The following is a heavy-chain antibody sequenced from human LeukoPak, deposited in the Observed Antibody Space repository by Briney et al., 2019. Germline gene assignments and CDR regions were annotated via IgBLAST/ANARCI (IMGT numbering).Heavy chain of an antibody. CDR2: IIPIFSTT. CDR3: ARDMTTVTIGWFDP. D-gene: IGHD4-17*01. Sequence: ASVKVSCKASGGTFSSFTFNWVRQAPGQGLEWMGMIIPIFSTTDYAQNFQGRVTITADESTSTAYMELSSLRSEDTAVYYCARDMTTVTIGWFDPWGQGTLVTVSS. J-gene: IGHJ5*02. CDR1: GGTFSSFT. V-gene: IGHV1-69*13.